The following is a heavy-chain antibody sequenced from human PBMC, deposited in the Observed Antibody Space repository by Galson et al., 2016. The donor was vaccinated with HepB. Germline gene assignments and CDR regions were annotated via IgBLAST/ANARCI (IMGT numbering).Heavy chain of an antibody. Sequence: SVKVSCKASGGTFSTSSISWLRQAPGQGLEWVGRIVPVLDITTYAQKFKGRVTITADISSTTASMELTSLRSEDTAVYYCGIIVHGDFCDFWGQGTLVTVSS. D-gene: IGHD3-16*02. CDR2: IVPVLDIT. J-gene: IGHJ4*02. CDR3: GIIVHGDFCDF. V-gene: IGHV1-69*02. CDR1: GGTFSTSS.